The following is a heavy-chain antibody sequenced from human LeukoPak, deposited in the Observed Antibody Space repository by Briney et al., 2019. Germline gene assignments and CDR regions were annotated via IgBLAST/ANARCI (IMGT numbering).Heavy chain of an antibody. Sequence: GESLRISCKGSASSFTTYWISWVRQMPGKGLEWMGIIDPSDSYTNYSPSFQGHVTISADKSISTAYLQWSSLKASDTAMYYCARRWPYSSSWSYDWGQGTLVTVSS. CDR2: IDPSDSYT. CDR3: ARRWPYSSSWSYD. D-gene: IGHD6-13*01. CDR1: ASSFTTYW. V-gene: IGHV5-10-1*01. J-gene: IGHJ4*02.